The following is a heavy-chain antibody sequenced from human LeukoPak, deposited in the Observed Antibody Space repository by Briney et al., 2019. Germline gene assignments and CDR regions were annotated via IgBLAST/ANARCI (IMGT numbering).Heavy chain of an antibody. CDR1: GYTFTGYY. D-gene: IGHD2-21*02. V-gene: IGHV1-2*02. CDR2: INPNSGGT. Sequence: ASVKVSCKASGYTFTGYYMHWVRQAPGQGLEWMGWINPNSGGTNYAQKFQGRVTMTRDTSISTAYMELSRLRSDDTAVYYCARDLYCGGDCYDYFDYWGQGTLVTVSS. J-gene: IGHJ4*02. CDR3: ARDLYCGGDCYDYFDY.